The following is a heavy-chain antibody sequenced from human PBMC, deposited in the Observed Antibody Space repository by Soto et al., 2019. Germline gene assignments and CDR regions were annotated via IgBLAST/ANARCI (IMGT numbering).Heavy chain of an antibody. J-gene: IGHJ3*02. V-gene: IGHV3-30*14. CDR2: ISYDGSNK. CDR1: GFTFSTYV. Sequence: QVQLVESGGGVVQPGRSLRLSCAASGFTFSTYVMHWVRQAPGKGLECVAVISYDGSNKYYADSVKGRFIISRDNSKNTLFLQMNSLRAEDTAVYYCARDRPQLTIFDAFDIWGQGTMVTVSS. D-gene: IGHD3-3*01. CDR3: ARDRPQLTIFDAFDI.